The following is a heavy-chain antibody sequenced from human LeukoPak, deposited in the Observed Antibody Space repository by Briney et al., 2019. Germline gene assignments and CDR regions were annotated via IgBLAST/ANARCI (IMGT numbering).Heavy chain of an antibody. J-gene: IGHJ4*02. V-gene: IGHV4-34*01. CDR3: ARLVAVGAY. D-gene: IGHD6-19*01. CDR2: INHSGST. Sequence: SETLSLTCAVYGESFSGYYWSWIRQPPGKGLEWIGEINHSGSTNYNPSLKSRVTISVDTSKNQFSLKLSSVTAADTAVYYCARLVAVGAYWGQGTLVTVSS. CDR1: GESFSGYY.